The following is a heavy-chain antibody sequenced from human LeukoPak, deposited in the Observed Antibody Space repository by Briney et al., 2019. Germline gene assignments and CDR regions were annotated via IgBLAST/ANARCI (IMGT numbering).Heavy chain of an antibody. V-gene: IGHV4-59*08. CDR1: GDSISSHY. Sequence: SETLSLTCTVSGDSISSHYWSWIRQPPGKGLEWIGYIYYSGSTNYNPSLKSRVTISVDTSKNQFSLKLSSVTAVDTAVYYCARRGGDYWGQGILVTVSS. CDR2: IYYSGST. J-gene: IGHJ4*02. D-gene: IGHD4-23*01. CDR3: ARRGGDY.